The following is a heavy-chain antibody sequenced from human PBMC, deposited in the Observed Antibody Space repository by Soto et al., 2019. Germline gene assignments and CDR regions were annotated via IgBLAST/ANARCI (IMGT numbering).Heavy chain of an antibody. CDR1: GGSISSGDYD. CDR3: ARDTVSCSGGSCYGY. Sequence: KASETLSLTCTVSGGSISSGDYDRSWIRQPPGKGLEWIGYIYYSGSTYYNPSLKSRVTISVDTSKNQFSLKLSSVTAADTAVYYCARDTVSCSGGSCYGYWGQGTLVTVSS. CDR2: IYYSGST. D-gene: IGHD2-15*01. J-gene: IGHJ4*02. V-gene: IGHV4-30-4*01.